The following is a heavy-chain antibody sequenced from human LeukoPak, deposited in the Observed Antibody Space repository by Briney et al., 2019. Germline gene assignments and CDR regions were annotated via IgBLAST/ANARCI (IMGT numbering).Heavy chain of an antibody. D-gene: IGHD6-19*01. V-gene: IGHV3-15*01. Sequence: GGSLRLSCAASGFTFSSYWMSWVRQAPGKGLEWVGRIKSKTDGGTTDYAAPVKGRFTISRDDSKNTLYLQMNSLKTEDTAVYYCTTASTEQWLDFDYWGQGTLVTVSS. CDR2: IKSKTDGGTT. J-gene: IGHJ4*02. CDR1: GFTFSSYW. CDR3: TTASTEQWLDFDY.